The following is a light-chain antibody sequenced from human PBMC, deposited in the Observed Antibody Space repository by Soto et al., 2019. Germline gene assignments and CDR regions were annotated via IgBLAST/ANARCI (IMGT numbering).Light chain of an antibody. CDR2: ASS. CDR3: QQSFDTSPT. J-gene: IGKJ2*01. V-gene: IGKV1-39*01. Sequence: DIQMTQSPSALSASVGDRVTITCRASQNIATYVNWYQQHPGKVPKFLIYASSTLQSGVPSRFSGSGSGTEFTLTISSLQPEDFATYYGQQSFDTSPTFGQGTKVEIK. CDR1: QNIATY.